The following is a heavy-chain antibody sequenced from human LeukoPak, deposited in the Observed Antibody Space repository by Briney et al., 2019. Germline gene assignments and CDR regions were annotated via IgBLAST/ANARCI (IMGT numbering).Heavy chain of an antibody. J-gene: IGHJ4*02. Sequence: PGGSLRLSCAASGFTFSSYSMNWVRQAPGKGLEWVACIRYDGSNKYYADSVKGRFTISRDNSKNTLYLQMNSLRAEDTAVYYCARDGRYYGSGIQRPVYFDYWGQGTLVTVSS. CDR2: IRYDGSNK. CDR1: GFTFSSYS. CDR3: ARDGRYYGSGIQRPVYFDY. V-gene: IGHV3-30*02. D-gene: IGHD3-10*01.